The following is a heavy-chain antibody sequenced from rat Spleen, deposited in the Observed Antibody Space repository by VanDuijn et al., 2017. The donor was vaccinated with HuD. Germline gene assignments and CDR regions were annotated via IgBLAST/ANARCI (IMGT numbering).Heavy chain of an antibody. CDR1: GFTFSNYY. CDR3: ARLGGLRNWFAY. Sequence: EVQLVESGGGLVQPGRSMKLSCAASGFTFSNYYMAWVRQAPTKGLEWVASISYDGTATYYRDSVKGRFTISRDDEESTLYLQMDRLRSEDTATYFCARLGGLRNWFAYWGQGTLVTVSS. V-gene: IGHV5-25*01. J-gene: IGHJ3*01. D-gene: IGHD4-3*01. CDR2: ISYDGTAT.